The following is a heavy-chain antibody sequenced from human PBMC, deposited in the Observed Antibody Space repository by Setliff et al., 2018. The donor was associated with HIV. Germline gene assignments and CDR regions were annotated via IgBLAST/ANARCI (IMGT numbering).Heavy chain of an antibody. D-gene: IGHD4-4*01. J-gene: IGHJ4*02. CDR3: ARDYRGDYSLGY. CDR2: IYYSGST. CDR1: GLSMATTSYY. V-gene: IGHV4-39*02. Sequence: SETLSLTCTVSGLSMATTSYYWGWIRQSPGKGLEWIGSIYYSGSTYYNPSLTSRFTISRDNAKNSLYLQMNSLRAEDTAVYYCARDYRGDYSLGYWGQGTLVTVS.